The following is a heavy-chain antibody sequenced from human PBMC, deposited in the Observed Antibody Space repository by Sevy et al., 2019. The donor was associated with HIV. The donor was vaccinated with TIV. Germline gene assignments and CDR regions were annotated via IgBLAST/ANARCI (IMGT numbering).Heavy chain of an antibody. CDR1: GYTFTSYG. D-gene: IGHD6-19*01. J-gene: IGHJ6*02. CDR3: ARGSSGVVGDYYYYGMDV. V-gene: IGHV1-18*01. Sequence: ASVKVSCKASGYTFTSYGISWVRQAPGQGLEWMGWISAYNGNTNYAQKLQGRVTMTTDTSTGTAYMELRSLRSDDTAVYYCARGSSGVVGDYYYYGMDVWGQGTTVTVSS. CDR2: ISAYNGNT.